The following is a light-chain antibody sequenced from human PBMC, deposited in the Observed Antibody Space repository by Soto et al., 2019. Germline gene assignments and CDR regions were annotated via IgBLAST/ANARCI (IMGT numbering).Light chain of an antibody. Sequence: EIVMTQSPATLSVSPGERATLSCRASQSVGSNLAWYQQKPGQAPRLLIYGASTRATGIPARFSGSGSGTEFTLTISSLQSEDFAVYYCQQYNNWPPYTFCQGTKLEIK. V-gene: IGKV3-15*01. CDR2: GAS. CDR1: QSVGSN. J-gene: IGKJ2*01. CDR3: QQYNNWPPYT.